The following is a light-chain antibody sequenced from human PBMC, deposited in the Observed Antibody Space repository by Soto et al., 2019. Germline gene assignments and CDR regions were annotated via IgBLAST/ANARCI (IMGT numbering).Light chain of an antibody. J-gene: IGKJ4*01. CDR1: QSISDY. V-gene: IGKV3-11*01. CDR3: QQRVNLPPT. Sequence: EIVLTQSPATLSLSPGERATLSCRAGQSISDYLAWYQQRPGQAPRLLIFDASNRATGVPDRCSGGGSGTDFTLVISSLEPEDFSVYYCQQRVNLPPTFGGGTKVEI. CDR2: DAS.